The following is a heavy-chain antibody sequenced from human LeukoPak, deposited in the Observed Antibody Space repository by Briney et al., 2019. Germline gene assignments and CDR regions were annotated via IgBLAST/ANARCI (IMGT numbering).Heavy chain of an antibody. CDR2: ISWNGGTI. V-gene: IGHV3-9*01. D-gene: IGHD5-18*01. Sequence: GGSLRLSCAASGFTFDGYAVHWVRQAPGKGLEWVSGISWNGGTIGYADSVKGRFTISRDNAKNTLYLQMNSLRAEDTAVYYCAKDPGTAMVISAFDYWGQGTLVTVSS. CDR3: AKDPGTAMVISAFDY. J-gene: IGHJ4*02. CDR1: GFTFDGYA.